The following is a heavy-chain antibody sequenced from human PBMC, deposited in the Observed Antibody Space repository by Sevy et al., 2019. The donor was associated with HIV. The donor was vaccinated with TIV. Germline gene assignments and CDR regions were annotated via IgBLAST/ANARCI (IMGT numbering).Heavy chain of an antibody. CDR3: VKDLGVGSTSSPTDY. CDR2: ISYDGSYK. V-gene: IGHV3-30*18. CDR1: GFTFSNYG. D-gene: IGHD6-13*01. J-gene: IGHJ4*02. Sequence: GGSLRLSCAASGFTFSNYGMHWVRQAPGKGLEWVAVISYDGSYKYYTDSVQGRFTISTANSKNTQYLQMNSLRAEDTAVYSCVKDLGVGSTSSPTDYWGQGTLVTVSS.